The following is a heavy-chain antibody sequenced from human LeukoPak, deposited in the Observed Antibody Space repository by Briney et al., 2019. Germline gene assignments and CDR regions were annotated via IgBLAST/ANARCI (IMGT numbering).Heavy chain of an antibody. V-gene: IGHV3-7*01. CDR3: ARDLILYGDYPGERHWYFDL. J-gene: IGHJ2*01. D-gene: IGHD4-17*01. CDR2: IKQDGSEK. CDR1: GFTFSSYW. Sequence: AGGSLRLSCAASGFTFSSYWMSWVRQAPGKGLEWVANIKQDGSEKYYVDSVKGRFTISRDNAKNSLYLQMNSLRAEDTAVYYCARDLILYGDYPGERHWYFDLWGRGTLVTVSS.